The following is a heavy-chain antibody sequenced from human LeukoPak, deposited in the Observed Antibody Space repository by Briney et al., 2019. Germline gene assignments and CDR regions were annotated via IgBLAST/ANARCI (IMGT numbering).Heavy chain of an antibody. D-gene: IGHD3-10*01. CDR3: ARHLLYGSGSYYYYYYYMDV. J-gene: IGHJ6*03. CDR2: IIPIFGTA. Sequence: SVKVSCKASGGTFSSYAISWVRQAPGQGLEWMGGIIPIFGTANYAQKFQGRVTITADKSTSTAYMELSSLRSEDTAVYYCARHLLYGSGSYYYYYYYMDVWGKGTTVTVSS. CDR1: GGTFSSYA. V-gene: IGHV1-69*06.